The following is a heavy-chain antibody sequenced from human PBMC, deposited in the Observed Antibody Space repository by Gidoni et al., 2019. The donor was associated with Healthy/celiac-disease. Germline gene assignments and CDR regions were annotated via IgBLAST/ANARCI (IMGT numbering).Heavy chain of an antibody. Sequence: VQLVQSGAEVKKPGASVTVSCQASGYTFTSYYMHWVRQAPGQGLAWMGIINPSGGSTSYAQKVQGRVTMTRDTATRTVYMERSSLRAEDTAVYYCGRNIAAAGTGWFDPWGQGTLVTVSS. J-gene: IGHJ5*02. CDR2: INPSGGST. CDR1: GYTFTSYY. CDR3: GRNIAAAGTGWFDP. V-gene: IGHV1-46*01. D-gene: IGHD6-13*01.